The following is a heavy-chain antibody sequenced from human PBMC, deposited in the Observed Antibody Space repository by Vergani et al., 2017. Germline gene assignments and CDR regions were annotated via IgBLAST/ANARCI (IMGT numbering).Heavy chain of an antibody. CDR2: IYYCGST. J-gene: IGHJ5*02. Sequence: QVQLQESGPGLVKPSDTLALPCPVFNDPLSNTFYHWGSIRQTPGKGLEWIGSIYYCGSTFNNPSRESRVNMAVDTSKSQFSLKLSSVTAADTAVYYCTRHWAVVAASKWFEPWGQGTLVTVCS. CDR3: TRHWAVVAASKWFEP. V-gene: IGHV4-39*01. D-gene: IGHD2-15*01. CDR1: NDPLSNTFYH.